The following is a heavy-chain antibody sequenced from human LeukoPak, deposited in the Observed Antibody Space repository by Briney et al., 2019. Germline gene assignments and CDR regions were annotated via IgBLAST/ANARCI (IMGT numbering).Heavy chain of an antibody. CDR3: ARLGYLTGTDY. CDR2: INHSGST. V-gene: IGHV4-34*01. J-gene: IGHJ4*02. CDR1: GGSFSGYY. D-gene: IGHD1-20*01. Sequence: SETLSLTCAVYGGSFSGYYWSWIRQPPGKGLEWTGEINHSGSTNYNPSLKSRVTISVDTSKNQFSLKLSSVTAADTAVYYCARLGYLTGTDYWGQGTLVTVSS.